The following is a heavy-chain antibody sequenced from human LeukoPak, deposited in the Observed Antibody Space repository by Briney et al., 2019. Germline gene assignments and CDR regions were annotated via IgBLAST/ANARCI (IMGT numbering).Heavy chain of an antibody. D-gene: IGHD6-13*01. V-gene: IGHV3-21*04. CDR1: GFTFSSYT. Sequence: GGSLRLSCAASGFTFSSYTMHWIRQAPVKGLEWVSSISGSNSYIFYADSVKGRFAVSRDNAKDSLYLQMNSLRAEDTAVYYCARDSGGRVYNYWGQGTLVTVSS. J-gene: IGHJ4*02. CDR3: ARDSGGRVYNY. CDR2: ISGSNSYI.